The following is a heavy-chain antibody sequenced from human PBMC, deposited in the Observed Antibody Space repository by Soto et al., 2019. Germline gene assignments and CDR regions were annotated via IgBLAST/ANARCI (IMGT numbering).Heavy chain of an antibody. CDR1: GFTVGSYA. CDR3: ATCLAATVVTPRLLY. D-gene: IGHD6-25*01. V-gene: IGHV3-23*01. Sequence: EVQVLESGGGLVQPGGSLRLSCAASGFTVGSYAMTWVRQAPGKGLEWVSGSSGSGDETYYADSVKGRFTVSRDNSKNTLYLLMNSLRAEDTALYYCATCLAATVVTPRLLYWGHGSLVAVSS. CDR2: SSGSGDET. J-gene: IGHJ4*01.